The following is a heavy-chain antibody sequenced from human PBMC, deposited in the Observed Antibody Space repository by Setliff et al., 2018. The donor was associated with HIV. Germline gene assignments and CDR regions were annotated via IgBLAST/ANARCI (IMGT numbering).Heavy chain of an antibody. J-gene: IGHJ6*03. V-gene: IGHV1-2*02. Sequence: ASVKVSCKASGYTFTDYFVHWVRQAPGQGLEWMGWINPNSGATNYVQDFQGRVTMTRDMSINTVYMELSRLRSDDTAVYYCARGAAGLDYYYYYYMDVWGKGTTVTVSS. CDR1: GYTFTDYF. CDR2: INPNSGAT. D-gene: IGHD6-19*01. CDR3: ARGAAGLDYYYYYYMDV.